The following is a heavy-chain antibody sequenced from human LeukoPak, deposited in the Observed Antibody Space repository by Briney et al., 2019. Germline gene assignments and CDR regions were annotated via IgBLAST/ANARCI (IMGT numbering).Heavy chain of an antibody. J-gene: IGHJ4*02. CDR2: IIPIFGTT. D-gene: IGHD3-10*01. CDR3: ARIVGIASRGYFDY. Sequence: ASVKVSCKASGYTFTTYSLTWVRQAPGQGPEWMGGIIPIFGTTNYAQKFQGRVTITADESTSTAYMELSSLRSEDTAVYYCARIVGIASRGYFDYWGQGTLVTVSS. V-gene: IGHV1-69*13. CDR1: GYTFTTYS.